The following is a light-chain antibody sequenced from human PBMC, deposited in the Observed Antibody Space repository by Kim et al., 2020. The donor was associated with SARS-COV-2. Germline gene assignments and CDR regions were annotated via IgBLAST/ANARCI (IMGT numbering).Light chain of an antibody. V-gene: IGLV3-21*04. Sequence: PGKTARVTCGGNNIESKSVDWYQQKPGQAPVLVIYYDSDRPSGIPERFSGSNSGNTATLTISRVEGGDEADYYCQVWDSSSDHHCVFGTGTKVTVL. CDR1: NIESKS. CDR2: YDS. CDR3: QVWDSSSDHHCV. J-gene: IGLJ1*01.